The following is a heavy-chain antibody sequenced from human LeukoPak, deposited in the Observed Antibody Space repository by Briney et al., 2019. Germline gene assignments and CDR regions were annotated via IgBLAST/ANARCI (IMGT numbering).Heavy chain of an antibody. CDR3: AREITIFGVVTNYYYYYGMDV. Sequence: ASVKVSCKASGYTFTSYGISWVRQAPGQGLEWMGWISAYNGSTNYAQKLQGRVTMTTDTSTSTAYMELRSLRSDDTAVYYCAREITIFGVVTNYYYYYGMDVWGQGTTVTVSS. CDR2: ISAYNGST. CDR1: GYTFTSYG. J-gene: IGHJ6*02. V-gene: IGHV1-18*01. D-gene: IGHD3-3*01.